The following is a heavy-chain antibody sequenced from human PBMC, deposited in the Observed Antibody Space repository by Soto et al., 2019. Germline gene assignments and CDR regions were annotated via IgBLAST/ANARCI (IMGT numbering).Heavy chain of an antibody. CDR1: GGSISSYY. D-gene: IGHD2-2*01. CDR2: NYYSGST. CDR3: VRDEGCGSTSCYVGRFDP. V-gene: IGHV4-59*12. J-gene: IGHJ5*02. Sequence: SETLSLTCTVSGGSISSYYWNWIRQPPGKGLEWIGYNYYSGSTNYNPSLKSRVSISIDTSKKQFSLKLRSVTAADTAVYYCVRDEGCGSTSCYVGRFDPWGQGTLVTVSS.